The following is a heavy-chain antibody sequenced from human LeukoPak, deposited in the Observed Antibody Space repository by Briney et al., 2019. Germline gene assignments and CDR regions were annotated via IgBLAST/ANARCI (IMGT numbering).Heavy chain of an antibody. CDR3: ARDRSGGYSLDY. CDR2: MYHAGST. D-gene: IGHD2-15*01. V-gene: IGHV4-38-2*02. CDR1: GYSISTGYF. Sequence: SETLSLTCAVSGYSISTGYFWGWIRQPPGKGLEWIGSMYHAGSTYYNPSLKSQVTISVDTSKNQFSLKLSSVTVADTAVYYCARDRSGGYSLDYWGQGTLVTVSS. J-gene: IGHJ4*02.